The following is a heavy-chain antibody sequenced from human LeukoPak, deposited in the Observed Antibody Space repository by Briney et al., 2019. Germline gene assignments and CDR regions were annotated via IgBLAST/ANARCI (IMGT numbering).Heavy chain of an antibody. D-gene: IGHD6-13*01. CDR2: IRGSGGST. CDR3: AKGGPYSDSSQSWFAP. V-gene: IGHV3-23*01. CDR1: GFTFSSYS. J-gene: IGHJ5*02. Sequence: PGGSLRLSCAASGFTFSSYSMNWVRQAPGKGLEWVSSIRGSGGSTNYADSVKGRFTISRDNSKNTLSLQMNSLRAEDTALYYCAKGGPYSDSSQSWFAPWGQGTLVTVSS.